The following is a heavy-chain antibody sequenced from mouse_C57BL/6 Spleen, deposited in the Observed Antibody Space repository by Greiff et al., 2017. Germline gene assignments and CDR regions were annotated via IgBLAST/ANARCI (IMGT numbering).Heavy chain of an antibody. Sequence: VQLQQPGAELVRPGSSVKLSCKASGYTFTSYWMHWVKQRPIQGLEWIGNIDPSDSETHYNQKFKDKATLTVDKSSSTAYMQLSSLTSEDSAVYYCARGYYAFYYFDYWGQGTTLTVSS. CDR1: GYTFTSYW. CDR3: ARGYYAFYYFDY. J-gene: IGHJ2*01. CDR2: IDPSDSET. D-gene: IGHD2-3*01. V-gene: IGHV1-52*01.